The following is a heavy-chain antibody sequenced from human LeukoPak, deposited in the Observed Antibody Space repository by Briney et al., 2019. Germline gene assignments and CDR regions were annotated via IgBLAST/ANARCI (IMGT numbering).Heavy chain of an antibody. Sequence: PGGSLRLSCAASGITFRTYAMSWVRQAPGKGLEWVANMDPSGSQKRYVDSVKGRFTISKDNPGTSLYLDMSGLRAEDTAIYYCAIWTSGNYWGQGTLVTVSS. V-gene: IGHV3-7*01. D-gene: IGHD1-1*01. CDR1: GITFRTYA. CDR2: MDPSGSQK. CDR3: AIWTSGNY. J-gene: IGHJ4*02.